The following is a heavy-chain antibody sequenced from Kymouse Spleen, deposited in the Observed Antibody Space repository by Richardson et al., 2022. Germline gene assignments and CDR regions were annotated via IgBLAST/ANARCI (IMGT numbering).Heavy chain of an antibody. CDR2: ISWNSGSI. V-gene: IGHV3-9*01. CDR1: GFTFDDYA. Sequence: EVQLVESGGGLVQPGRSLRLSCAASGFTFDDYAMHWVRQAPGKGLEWVSGISWNSGSIGYADSVKGRFTISRDNAKNSLYLQMNSLRAEDTALYYCAKDGTGIAVADYYYYYGMDVWGQGTTVTVSS. CDR3: AKDGTGIAVADYYYYYGMDV. J-gene: IGHJ6*02. D-gene: IGHD6-19*01.